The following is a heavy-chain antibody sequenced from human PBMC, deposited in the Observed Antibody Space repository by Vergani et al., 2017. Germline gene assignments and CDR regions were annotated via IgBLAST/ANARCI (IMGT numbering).Heavy chain of an antibody. CDR1: GGSVSSGSYY. CDR2: IYYSGST. J-gene: IGHJ4*02. V-gene: IGHV4-61*10. Sequence: QVQLQESGPGLVKPSETLSLTCTVSGGSVSSGSYYWSWIRQPAGKGLEWIGYIYYSGSTNYNPSRKSRVTISVDTSKNQFSLKLSSVTAADTAVDYCAREGKNDFWSGYAFDYWGQGTLVTVSS. CDR3: AREGKNDFWSGYAFDY. D-gene: IGHD3-3*01.